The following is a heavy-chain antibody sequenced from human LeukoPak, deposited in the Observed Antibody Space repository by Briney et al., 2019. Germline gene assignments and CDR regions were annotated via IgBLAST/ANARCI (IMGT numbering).Heavy chain of an antibody. J-gene: IGHJ4*02. CDR3: ARARRPSGYAVFFDY. D-gene: IGHD5-12*01. V-gene: IGHV1-18*04. CDR2: ISAYNGNT. CDR1: GYTLTSYG. Sequence: ASVKVSCKASGYTLTSYGISWVRQAPGQGLEWMGWISAYNGNTNYAQKLQGRVTMTTDTSTSTAYMELRSLRSDDTAVYYCARARRPSGYAVFFDYWGQGTLVTVSS.